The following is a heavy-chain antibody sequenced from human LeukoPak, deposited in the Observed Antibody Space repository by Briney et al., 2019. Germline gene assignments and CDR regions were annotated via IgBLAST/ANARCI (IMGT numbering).Heavy chain of an antibody. CDR2: MWYDGSNK. D-gene: IGHD4-11*01. CDR3: ARGLPPVMKYYFDY. CDR1: GFTFNSYG. J-gene: IGHJ4*02. V-gene: IGHV3-33*01. Sequence: GGSLGLSCAASGFTFNSYGMHWVRQAPGKGLEWVAVMWYDGSNKYYADSVKGRFTISRDDSKNTLYLQVNSLRAQDTAMYYCARGLPPVMKYYFDYWGQGTLVTVSS.